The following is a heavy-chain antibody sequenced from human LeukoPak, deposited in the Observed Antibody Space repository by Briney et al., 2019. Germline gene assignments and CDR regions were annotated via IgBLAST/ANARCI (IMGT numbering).Heavy chain of an antibody. CDR1: GYTFTSLD. J-gene: IGHJ3*01. Sequence: ASVKVSCKASGYTFTSLDINWVRQATGQGLEWMGWMNPNSGNTGYAQKFQGRVTMTRDTSVDTAYMELNSLISGDTAMYYCARGWEVDRDGAFDVWGQGTMVTVSP. CDR2: MNPNSGNT. CDR3: ARGWEVDRDGAFDV. D-gene: IGHD1-26*01. V-gene: IGHV1-8*01.